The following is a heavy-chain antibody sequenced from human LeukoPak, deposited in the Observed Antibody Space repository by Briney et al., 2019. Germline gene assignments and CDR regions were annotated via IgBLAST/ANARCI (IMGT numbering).Heavy chain of an antibody. CDR2: IYYSGST. CDR3: ARYAVPAALYYFDY. J-gene: IGHJ4*02. CDR1: GGXINSGGYY. V-gene: IGHV4-31*03. Sequence: SETLSLTCTVSGGXINSGGYYWTWIRQHPGKGLEWIGYIYYSGSTYYNPSLKSRVTMSLDTSENQFSLKLSSVTAADTAVYYCARYAVPAALYYFDYWGRGTLVTVSS. D-gene: IGHD2-2*01.